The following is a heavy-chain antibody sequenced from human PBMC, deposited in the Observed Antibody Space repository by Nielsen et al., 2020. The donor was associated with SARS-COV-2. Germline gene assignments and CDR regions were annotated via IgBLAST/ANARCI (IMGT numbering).Heavy chain of an antibody. CDR1: GFTFTSYY. V-gene: IGHV1-46*01. D-gene: IGHD5-18*01. Sequence: GESLKISCAASGFTFTSYYMHWVRQAPGQGLEWMGIINPSGGSTSYAQKFQGRVTMTRDTSTSTVYMELSSLRSEDTAVYYCARAIETGYSYGVIGMDVWGQGTTVTVSS. CDR3: ARAIETGYSYGVIGMDV. CDR2: INPSGGST. J-gene: IGHJ6*02.